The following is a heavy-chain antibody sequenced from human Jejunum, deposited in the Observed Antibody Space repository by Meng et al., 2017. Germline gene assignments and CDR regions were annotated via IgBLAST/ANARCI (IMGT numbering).Heavy chain of an antibody. D-gene: IGHD2-2*01. CDR3: ARDAMRGGDFDY. CDR2: IKEDGGER. V-gene: IGHV3-7*01. J-gene: IGHJ4*02. Sequence: GESLKISCSVSGFTLSRFWMSWVRQAPGEGPQWVASIKEDGGERYYVDSVKGRFTISRDNAKNSLYLQMNSLRGDDTAMYYCARDAMRGGDFDYWGQGTLVTVSS. CDR1: GFTLSRFW.